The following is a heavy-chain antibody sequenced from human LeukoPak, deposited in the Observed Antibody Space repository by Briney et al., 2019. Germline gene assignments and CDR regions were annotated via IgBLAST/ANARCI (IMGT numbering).Heavy chain of an antibody. CDR2: IYYSGST. J-gene: IGHJ4*02. V-gene: IGHV4-59*01. Sequence: SETLSLTCTVSGGSISSYYWSWIRQPPGKGLEWIGYIYYSGSTNYNPSLKSRDTISVDTSKNQFSLKLSSVTAADTAVYYCARGRDYYDSSGYYYEGTIVDYWGQGTLVTVSS. CDR1: GGSISSYY. D-gene: IGHD3-22*01. CDR3: ARGRDYYDSSGYYYEGTIVDY.